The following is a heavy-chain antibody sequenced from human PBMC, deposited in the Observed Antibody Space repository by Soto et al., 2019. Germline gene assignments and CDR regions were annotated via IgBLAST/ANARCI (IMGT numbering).Heavy chain of an antibody. CDR1: GFTFGDYA. J-gene: IGHJ6*02. D-gene: IGHD2-15*01. Sequence: EVQLVESGGGLVQPGRSLRLSCEASGFTFGDYAMHWVRQAPGKGLEWVSGVSWNSEIVGYADSVKGRFTISRDNAKNSLYLEMNSLRTEDTALYYCAKDRGPCSGNKCSSLYYYYGMDVWGQGTTVTVSS. CDR3: AKDRGPCSGNKCSSLYYYYGMDV. CDR2: VSWNSEIV. V-gene: IGHV3-9*01.